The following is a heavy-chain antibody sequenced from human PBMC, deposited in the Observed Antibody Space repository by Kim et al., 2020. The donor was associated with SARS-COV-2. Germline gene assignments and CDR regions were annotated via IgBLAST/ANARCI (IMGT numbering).Heavy chain of an antibody. CDR2: IDPSDSYT. V-gene: IGHV5-10-1*01. Sequence: GESLKISCKGSGYSFTSYWISWVRQMPGKGLEWMGRIDPSDSYTNYSPSFQGHVTISADKSISTAYLQWSSLKASDTAMYYCARAWMDEVRGVALLHYLHWGQGTLVTVSS. J-gene: IGHJ4*02. D-gene: IGHD3-10*01. CDR1: GYSFTSYW. CDR3: ARAWMDEVRGVALLHYLH.